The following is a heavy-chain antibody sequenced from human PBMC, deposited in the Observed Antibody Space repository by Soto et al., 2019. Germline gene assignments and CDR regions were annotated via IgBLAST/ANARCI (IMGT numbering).Heavy chain of an antibody. CDR2: ISNDGSNK. CDR3: GGGHYFSDY. V-gene: IGHV3-30*03. D-gene: IGHD3-16*01. Sequence: QVQLVESGGGVVQPGRSLRLSCAASGFTFSSYGMHWVRQAPGKGLEWVALISNDGSNKYYVDSVKGRFTISRDNSKNPLYLQMNSLSAEDTAVYYCGGGHYFSDYWGQGTLITV. J-gene: IGHJ4*02. CDR1: GFTFSSYG.